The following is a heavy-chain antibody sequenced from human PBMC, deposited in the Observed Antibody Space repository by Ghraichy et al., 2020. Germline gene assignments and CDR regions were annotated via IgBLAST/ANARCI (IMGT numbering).Heavy chain of an antibody. V-gene: IGHV3-30*18. CDR2: ISYDGSNK. Sequence: GGSLRLSCAASGFTFSSYGMHWVRQAPGKGLEWVAVISYDGSNKYYADSVKGRFTISRDNSKNTLYLQMNSLRAEDTAVYYCAKDQVTTEAAYYYYGMDVWGQGTTVTVSS. D-gene: IGHD4-11*01. J-gene: IGHJ6*02. CDR3: AKDQVTTEAAYYYYGMDV. CDR1: GFTFSSYG.